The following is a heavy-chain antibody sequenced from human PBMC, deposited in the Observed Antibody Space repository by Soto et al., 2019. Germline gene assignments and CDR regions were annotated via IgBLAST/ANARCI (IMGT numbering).Heavy chain of an antibody. CDR3: ARQLVRYFDY. J-gene: IGHJ4*02. V-gene: IGHV3-30*03. CDR1: GFTFSIYG. CDR2: ISNDGSYT. Sequence: PGGSLRLSCAASGFTFSIYGLHWVRQAPGQGLEWVAVISNDGSYTYYADSVKGRFTISRDNSKNTLYLQMNSLRAEDTAVYYCARQLVRYFDYWGQGTLVTVSS. D-gene: IGHD6-13*01.